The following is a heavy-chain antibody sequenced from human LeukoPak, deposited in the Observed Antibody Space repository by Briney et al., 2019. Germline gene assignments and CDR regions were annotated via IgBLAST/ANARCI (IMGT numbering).Heavy chain of an antibody. V-gene: IGHV1-18*01. Sequence: GASVKVSCKASGYTFTSYGISWVRQAPGRGLEWMGWISAYNGNTNYAQKLQGRLTMTTDTSTSTAYMELRSLRSDDTAVYYCARRVYYGDYGENFDYWAREPWSPSPQ. CDR2: ISAYNGNT. CDR3: ARRVYYGDYGENFDY. J-gene: IGHJ4*02. CDR1: GYTFTSYG. D-gene: IGHD4-17*01.